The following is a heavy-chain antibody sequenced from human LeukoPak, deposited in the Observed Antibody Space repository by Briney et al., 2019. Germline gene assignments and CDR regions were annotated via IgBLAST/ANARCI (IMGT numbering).Heavy chain of an antibody. CDR3: AKTYGDYDCADY. CDR2: IRYDGSNK. Sequence: GGSLRLSCAASGFTFSSYGMHWVRQAPGKGLEWVAFIRYDGSNKYYADSVKGRFTISRDNSKNTLYLQMNSLRAEDTAVYYCAKTYGDYDCADYWGQGTLVTVSS. CDR1: GFTFSSYG. D-gene: IGHD4-17*01. J-gene: IGHJ4*02. V-gene: IGHV3-30*02.